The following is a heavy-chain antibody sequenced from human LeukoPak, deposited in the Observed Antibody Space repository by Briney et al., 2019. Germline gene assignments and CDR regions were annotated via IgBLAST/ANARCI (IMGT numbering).Heavy chain of an antibody. D-gene: IGHD7-27*01. CDR1: GFTFSDYY. CDR3: VRNTGQLDY. J-gene: IGHJ4*02. CDR2: ISSSGTNI. Sequence: GGSLTLSCAASGFTFSDYYMSWIRQAPGEGLEWVSYISSSGTNIYYADSVKGRFTISRDNAKNSLYLQMNSLGVEDTAVYYCVRNTGQLDYWGQGTLVTVST. V-gene: IGHV3-11*04.